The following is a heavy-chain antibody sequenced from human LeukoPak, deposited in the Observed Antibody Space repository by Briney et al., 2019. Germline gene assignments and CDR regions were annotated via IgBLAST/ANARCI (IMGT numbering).Heavy chain of an antibody. J-gene: IGHJ4*02. D-gene: IGHD3-22*01. CDR3: AREGSIYYSDSSGYLGY. Sequence: SETLSLTCTVSGDSINSGPYYWSWIRRPAGKGREWIGRIYSGGRTNYNPSLKSRVTISVDTSKNQFSLKLSSVTAADTAVYYCAREGSIYYSDSSGYLGYWGQGTLVTVSS. CDR1: GDSINSGPYY. CDR2: IYSGGRT. V-gene: IGHV4-61*02.